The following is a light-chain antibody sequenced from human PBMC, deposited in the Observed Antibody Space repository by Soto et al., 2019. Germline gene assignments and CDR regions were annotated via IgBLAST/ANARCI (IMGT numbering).Light chain of an antibody. CDR1: QNISNW. J-gene: IGKJ2*01. CDR3: LQYNIFHT. CDR2: DAS. Sequence: DIQMTQSPSTLSASVGDSVTITCRARQNISNWLAWYQQKPGSAPKILISDASTLQSGVPSRFSGSGSGTEFTLTISGLQPDDFATYFCLQYNIFHTFGQGTNLEIK. V-gene: IGKV1-5*01.